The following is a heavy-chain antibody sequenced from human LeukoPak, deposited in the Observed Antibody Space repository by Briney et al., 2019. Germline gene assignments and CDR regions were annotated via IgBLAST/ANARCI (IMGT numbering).Heavy chain of an antibody. V-gene: IGHV1-18*01. CDR1: GYTFTSYG. J-gene: IGHJ4*02. Sequence: SVKVSCKPSGYTFTSYGNSWLRQDPGQGLEWMGWISAYNGNTNYAQKLQGRVTMTTDTSTSTAYMELRSLRSDDTAVYYCARGTCGGDCYSMGYYFDYWGQGTLVTVAS. D-gene: IGHD2-21*02. CDR3: ARGTCGGDCYSMGYYFDY. CDR2: ISAYNGNT.